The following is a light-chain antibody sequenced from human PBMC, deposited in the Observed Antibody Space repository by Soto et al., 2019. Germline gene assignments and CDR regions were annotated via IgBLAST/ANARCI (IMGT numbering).Light chain of an antibody. J-gene: IGLJ2*01. CDR1: RTDVDGYDY. Sequence: VLTQPASGSGFPGQSSGISCTRVRTDVDGYDYVSWYQQHPGQAPQLIIYDVYNRPSGVSNRFSGSKSGNTASLTISGLQAEDEADYYCCSYAGSSTSVVFGGGAKLTVL. CDR3: CSYAGSSTSVV. V-gene: IGLV2-23*02. CDR2: DVY.